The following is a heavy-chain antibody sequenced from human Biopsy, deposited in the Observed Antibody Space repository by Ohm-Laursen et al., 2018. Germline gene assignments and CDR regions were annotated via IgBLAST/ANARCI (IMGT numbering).Heavy chain of an antibody. CDR1: GYNFRGYH. V-gene: IGHV1-2*02. D-gene: IGHD5/OR15-5a*01. CDR3: AKPSGGVSTIGFDP. Sequence: ASVKVSCKASGYNFRGYHLHWVRLAPGQGLEWMGWINPDTGETRYAPKFQGRLALTRDVSVNTGYLELSSLGSDDTAIYFCAKPSGGVSTIGFDPWDQGTQIIVS. CDR2: INPDTGET. J-gene: IGHJ5*02.